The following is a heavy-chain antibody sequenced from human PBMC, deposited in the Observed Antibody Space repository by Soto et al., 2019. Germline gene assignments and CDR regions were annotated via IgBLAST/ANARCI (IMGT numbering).Heavy chain of an antibody. CDR3: ARGSDFWSGSNFYYYYGMDV. CDR1: GDSVSSNSSA. Sequence: SQTLSLAFAISGDSVSSNSSACNVIRQSPSRGLELLGRTYYRSKWYNDYAVSVKSRITINPDTSKNQFSLQLNSVTPEDTAVYYCARGSDFWSGSNFYYYYGMDVWGQGTTVTVAS. D-gene: IGHD3-3*01. V-gene: IGHV6-1*01. CDR2: TYYRSKWYN. J-gene: IGHJ6*02.